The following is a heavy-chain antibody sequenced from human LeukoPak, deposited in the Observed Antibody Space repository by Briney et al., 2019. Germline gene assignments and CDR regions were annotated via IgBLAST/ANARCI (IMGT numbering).Heavy chain of an antibody. CDR2: VYYSGIT. Sequence: SETLSLTCTVSGGSMSSYYWSWIRQPPGKGLEWIGYVYYSGITNYNPSLKSRVTISVDTSKNQFSLKVTSVTAADTAVYYCARPRYCSSTSCYREGAFDYWGQGTLVTVSS. D-gene: IGHD2-2*02. CDR3: ARPRYCSSTSCYREGAFDY. CDR1: GGSMSSYY. V-gene: IGHV4-59*01. J-gene: IGHJ4*02.